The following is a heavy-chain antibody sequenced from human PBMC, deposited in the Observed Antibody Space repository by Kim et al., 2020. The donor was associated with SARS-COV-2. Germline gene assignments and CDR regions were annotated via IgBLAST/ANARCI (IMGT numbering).Heavy chain of an antibody. D-gene: IGHD3-16*01. V-gene: IGHV1-69*13. CDR2: IIPIFGTA. CDR1: GGTFSSYA. Sequence: SVKVSCKASGGTFSSYAISWVRQAPGQGLEWMGGIIPIFGTANYAQKFQGRVTITADESTSTAYMELSSLRSEDTAVYYCARSSDYVWGSYGVDYWGQGTLVTVSS. J-gene: IGHJ4*02. CDR3: ARSSDYVWGSYGVDY.